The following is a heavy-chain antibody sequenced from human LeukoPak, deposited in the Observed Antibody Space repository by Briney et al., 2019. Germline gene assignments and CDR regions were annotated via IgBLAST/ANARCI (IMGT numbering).Heavy chain of an antibody. D-gene: IGHD3-22*01. CDR3: ASTANRKYDSIPYYFDY. Sequence: GESLKISCKGSGYSFTSYWIGWVRQMPGKGLEWMGIIYPGDSDTRYSPSFQGQVTISADKSISTAYLQWSSLKASDTAMYYCASTANRKYDSIPYYFDYWGQGTLVTVSS. CDR1: GYSFTSYW. CDR2: IYPGDSDT. J-gene: IGHJ4*02. V-gene: IGHV5-51*01.